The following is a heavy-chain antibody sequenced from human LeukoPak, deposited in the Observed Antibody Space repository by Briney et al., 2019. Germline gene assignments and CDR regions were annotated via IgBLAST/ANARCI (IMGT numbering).Heavy chain of an antibody. CDR3: ARVAYGDYFYV. D-gene: IGHD3-10*01. J-gene: IGHJ4*02. CDR2: ISSSSSYT. V-gene: IGHV3-11*05. Sequence: PGGSLRLSCAASGFTFSDYYMSWIRRAPGKGLEWASYISSSSSYTNYADSVKGRFTISRDNAKNSLYLQMNSLRAEDTAVYYCARVAYGDYFYVWGQGTLVTVTS. CDR1: GFTFSDYY.